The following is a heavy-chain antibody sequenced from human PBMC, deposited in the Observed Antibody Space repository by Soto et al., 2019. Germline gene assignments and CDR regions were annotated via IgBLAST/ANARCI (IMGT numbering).Heavy chain of an antibody. CDR2: INAGNGNT. CDR1: GYTFTSYA. V-gene: IGHV1-3*01. D-gene: IGHD1-1*01. J-gene: IGHJ4*02. Sequence: ASVKVSCKASGYTFTSYAMHWVRQAPGQRLEWMGWINAGNGNTKYSQKFQGRVTIIRDTSASTAYMGLSSLRSEDTAVYYCARRDNWSDSHFDYWGRGTLVTVSS. CDR3: ARRDNWSDSHFDY.